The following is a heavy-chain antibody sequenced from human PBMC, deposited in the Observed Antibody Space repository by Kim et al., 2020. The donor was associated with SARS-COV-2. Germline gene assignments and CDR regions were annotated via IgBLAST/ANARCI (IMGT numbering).Heavy chain of an antibody. D-gene: IGHD2-2*01. J-gene: IGHJ6*02. Sequence: SETLSLTCAVYGGSFSGYYCSWIRQPPGKGLEWIGEINHSGSTNYYPSLKSRLTISVDTSKNQFSLKLSSVTAADTAAYYCARGRVVVVPAATYYYFYGMDVWGHGTTVTVSS. V-gene: IGHV4-34*01. CDR2: INHSGST. CDR3: ARGRVVVVPAATYYYFYGMDV. CDR1: GGSFSGYY.